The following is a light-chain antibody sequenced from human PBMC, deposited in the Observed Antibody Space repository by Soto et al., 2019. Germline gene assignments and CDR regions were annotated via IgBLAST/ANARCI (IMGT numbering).Light chain of an antibody. CDR3: QVWDSRSDPRGV. V-gene: IGLV3-21*04. J-gene: IGLJ2*01. CDR1: NIGSKS. CDR2: YDS. Sequence: SYELTQPPSVSVAPGKTARITCGGNNIGSKSVHWYQQKPGQAPVLVIYYDSDRPSGIPERFSGSNSGNTATLTISRVEAGDEADYYCQVWDSRSDPRGVFGGGTKQTVL.